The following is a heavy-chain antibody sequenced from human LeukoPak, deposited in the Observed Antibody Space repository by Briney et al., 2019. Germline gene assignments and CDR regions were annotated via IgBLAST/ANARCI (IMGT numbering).Heavy chain of an antibody. CDR2: IYSGGST. Sequence: PGGSLRLSCAASGFTVSSNYMSWVRQAPGKGLEWVSVIYSGGSTYYADSVKGRFTISRDNSKNTLYLQMHNLGAGDTALYYCARRSGGNSGPFDSWGQGTLVAVSS. CDR1: GFTVSSNY. V-gene: IGHV3-53*01. CDR3: ARRSGGNSGPFDS. J-gene: IGHJ4*02. D-gene: IGHD4-23*01.